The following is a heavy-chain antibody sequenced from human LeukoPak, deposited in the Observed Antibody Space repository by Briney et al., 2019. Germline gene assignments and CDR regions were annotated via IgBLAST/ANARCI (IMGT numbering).Heavy chain of an antibody. J-gene: IGHJ5*02. V-gene: IGHV4-38-2*02. Sequence: SETPSLTCTVSGYSMSRGYYWGWIRQPPGKGLEWIGTISHSGSTYYNPSLKSRVIISLDTSKNQFSLTLSSVTAADTAVYYCARPPWSGIYYVDAWGQGILVSVSS. CDR2: ISHSGST. CDR1: GYSMSRGYY. CDR3: ARPPWSGIYYVDA. D-gene: IGHD1-26*01.